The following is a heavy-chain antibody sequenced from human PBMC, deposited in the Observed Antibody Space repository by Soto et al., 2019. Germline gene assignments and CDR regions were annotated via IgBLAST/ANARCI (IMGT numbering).Heavy chain of an antibody. CDR2: IMPMFGTA. CDR3: ECDPGRGWGSLFVDKNYCYCGMIV. Sequence: QVQLVQSGAEVKKPGSSVKVSCKASGDTFSSYTISWVRQAPGQGLEWMGGIMPMFGTANYAQKFLGRGTITADKSTSTAHMQLSSLRSEGTAVNYCECDPGRGWGSLFVDKNYCYCGMIVWGQGTTVTVSS. D-gene: IGHD3-16*01. V-gene: IGHV1-69*06. CDR1: GDTFSSYT. J-gene: IGHJ6*02.